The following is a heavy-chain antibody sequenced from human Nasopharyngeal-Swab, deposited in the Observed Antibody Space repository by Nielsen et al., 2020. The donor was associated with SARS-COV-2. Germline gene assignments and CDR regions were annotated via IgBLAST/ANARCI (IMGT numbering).Heavy chain of an antibody. D-gene: IGHD4-17*01. CDR2: ISYDGSNQ. CDR1: GFNFHTNA. J-gene: IGHJ6*02. CDR3: ARGKDGVYYYYGMDV. Sequence: GGSLRLSCVASGFNFHTNALHWVRQAPGKGLEWVAIISYDGSNQFYADSVKGRFTVSRDNSKNTLYLQMSSLTREDTAIYYCARGKDGVYYYYGMDVWGQGTTVTVSS. V-gene: IGHV3-30*04.